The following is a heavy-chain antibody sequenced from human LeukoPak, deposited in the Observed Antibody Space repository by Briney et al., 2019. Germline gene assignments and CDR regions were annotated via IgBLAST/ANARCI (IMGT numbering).Heavy chain of an antibody. D-gene: IGHD6-19*01. CDR1: GGTSSSYA. CDR2: IIPIFGTA. V-gene: IGHV1-69*01. Sequence: SVKVSCKASGGTSSSYAISWVRQAPGQGREWMGGIIPIFGTANYTQKFQGRVTIPADESTNTAYMELSSLRSEDTAVYYWARLFGDAVAGRVSVWYFDLWGRGTRVTVSS. CDR3: ARLFGDAVAGRVSVWYFDL. J-gene: IGHJ2*01.